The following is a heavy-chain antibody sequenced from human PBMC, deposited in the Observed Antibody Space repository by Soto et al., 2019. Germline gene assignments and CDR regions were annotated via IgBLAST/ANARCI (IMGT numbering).Heavy chain of an antibody. CDR3: AKSGGNGWFADAFDV. D-gene: IGHD6-19*01. J-gene: IGHJ3*01. V-gene: IGHV3-53*01. CDR2: IYSGGST. Sequence: GGSLRLSCAGSGFIVSSYYMSWVRQAPGKGLEWISVIYSGGSTYYADSVKGRFTISRDNSENTLYLQLNSLRAEDTAVYYCAKSGGNGWFADAFDVWGQGTMVTVSS. CDR1: GFIVSSYY.